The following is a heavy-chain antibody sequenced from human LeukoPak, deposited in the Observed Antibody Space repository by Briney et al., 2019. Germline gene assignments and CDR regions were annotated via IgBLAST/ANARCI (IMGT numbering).Heavy chain of an antibody. CDR3: AKDLFLWYFDL. CDR2: ISYDGSNK. CDR1: GFTFSSYA. D-gene: IGHD2-21*01. V-gene: IGHV3-30-3*01. Sequence: PGGSLRLSCAASGFTFSSYAMHWVRQAPGKGLEWVAVISYDGSNKYYADSVKGRFTISRDNSKNTLYLQMNNLRAEDTAVYYCAKDLFLWYFDLWGRGTLVTVSS. J-gene: IGHJ2*01.